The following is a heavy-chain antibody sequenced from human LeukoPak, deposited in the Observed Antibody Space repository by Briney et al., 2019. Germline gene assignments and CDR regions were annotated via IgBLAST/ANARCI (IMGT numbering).Heavy chain of an antibody. Sequence: GGSLGLSCEAAGFTLSTYWMNWVRQVPGKGLDGVANIKPDGSGKRYVDSVKGRFTIARDNADNSLSLRMNSLRAGDTAVYYCASWGAAANSWGQGTLVTVSS. CDR1: GFTLSTYW. CDR3: ASWGAAANS. J-gene: IGHJ4*02. CDR2: IKPDGSGK. D-gene: IGHD3-16*01. V-gene: IGHV3-7*01.